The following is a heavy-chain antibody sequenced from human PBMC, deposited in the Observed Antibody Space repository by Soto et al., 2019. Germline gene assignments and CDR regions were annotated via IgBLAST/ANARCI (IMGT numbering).Heavy chain of an antibody. J-gene: IGHJ5*02. D-gene: IGHD1-26*01. Sequence: QVQLQESGPGLVKPSQTLSLTCTVSGGSISSGGYYWSWIRQHPGKRLEWIGYIYYSGSTYYNPSLKSRVTISVDTSKNQFSLKLSSVTAADTAVYYCARDLKEVGATEGGNWFDPWGQGTLVTVSS. CDR2: IYYSGST. CDR3: ARDLKEVGATEGGNWFDP. CDR1: GGSISSGGYY. V-gene: IGHV4-31*03.